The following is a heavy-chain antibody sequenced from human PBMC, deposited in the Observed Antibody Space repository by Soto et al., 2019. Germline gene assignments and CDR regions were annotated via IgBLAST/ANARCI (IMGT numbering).Heavy chain of an antibody. D-gene: IGHD6-13*01. CDR3: AKLGSISAAGTPDY. CDR1: GFTFSDYY. V-gene: IGHV3-11*01. Sequence: RGGSLRLSCAASGFTFSDYYMSWFRQAPGKGLEWVSYISGSGSTTHDADPVRGRFTITRDNAKNSLYLQMNSLRTEDTAVYYCAKLGSISAAGTPDYWGQGTLVTVSS. CDR2: ISGSGSTT. J-gene: IGHJ4*02.